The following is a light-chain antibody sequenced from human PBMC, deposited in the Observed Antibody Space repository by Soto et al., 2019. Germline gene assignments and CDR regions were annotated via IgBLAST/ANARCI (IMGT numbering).Light chain of an antibody. CDR2: KAS. V-gene: IGKV1-5*03. Sequence: DIKMTQSPSTLSASVGDRVTITCRASQSISSWLAWYQQKPGKAPKLLIYKASSLESGVPSRFSGSGSGTEFTLTISSLQPDDFATYYCQQYESYWTFGLGTKVDIK. CDR1: QSISSW. J-gene: IGKJ1*01. CDR3: QQYESYWT.